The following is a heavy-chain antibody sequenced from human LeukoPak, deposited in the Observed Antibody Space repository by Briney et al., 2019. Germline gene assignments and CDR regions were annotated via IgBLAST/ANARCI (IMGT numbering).Heavy chain of an antibody. Sequence: SSETLSLTCAVYGGSFSGYYWSWIRQPPGKGLEWIGEINHSGSTNYNPPLKSRVTISVDTSKNQFSLKLSSVTAADTAVYYCARRVQQWLVRGIDYWGQGTLVTVSS. CDR2: INHSGST. D-gene: IGHD6-19*01. V-gene: IGHV4-34*01. J-gene: IGHJ4*02. CDR3: ARRVQQWLVRGIDY. CDR1: GGSFSGYY.